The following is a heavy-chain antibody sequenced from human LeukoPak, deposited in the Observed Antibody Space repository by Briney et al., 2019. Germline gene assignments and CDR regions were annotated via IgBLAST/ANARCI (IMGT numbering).Heavy chain of an antibody. J-gene: IGHJ4*02. D-gene: IGHD5-18*01. Sequence: GASVKVSCKASGYTFTGYYMHWVRQAPGQGLEWMGRINPNSGGTNYAQKFQGGVTMTRDTSISTAYMELSSLRSEDTAVYYCALVDTAMVSFDYWGQGTLVTVSS. CDR2: INPNSGGT. CDR1: GYTFTGYY. CDR3: ALVDTAMVSFDY. V-gene: IGHV1-2*06.